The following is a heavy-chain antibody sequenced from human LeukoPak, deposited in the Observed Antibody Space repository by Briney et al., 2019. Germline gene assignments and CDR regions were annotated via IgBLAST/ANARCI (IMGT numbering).Heavy chain of an antibody. CDR3: ARDQMVRGVIEGFDI. Sequence: PSETLSLTCTVSGGSISSYYWSWIRQPPGKGLEWIGYIYYSGSTNYNPSLKSRVTISVDTSKNQFSLKLSSVTAADTAVYYCARDQMVRGVIEGFDIWGQGTMVTVSS. CDR1: GGSISSYY. J-gene: IGHJ3*02. D-gene: IGHD3-10*01. CDR2: IYYSGST. V-gene: IGHV4-59*01.